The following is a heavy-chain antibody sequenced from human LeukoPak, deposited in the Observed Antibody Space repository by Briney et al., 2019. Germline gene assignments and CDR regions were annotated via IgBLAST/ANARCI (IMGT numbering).Heavy chain of an antibody. J-gene: IGHJ4*02. V-gene: IGHV4-31*03. D-gene: IGHD3-22*01. CDR1: GGSISSADNY. CDR2: IYYSGST. Sequence: SQTLSLTCTVSGGSISSADNYWSWIRQHPGKGLEWIGYIYYSGSTYYNPSLKRRVTISVDTSKNQFSLKLSSVTAADTAVYYCAKALFNYYYTYFDYWGQGTLVTVSS. CDR3: AKALFNYYYTYFDY.